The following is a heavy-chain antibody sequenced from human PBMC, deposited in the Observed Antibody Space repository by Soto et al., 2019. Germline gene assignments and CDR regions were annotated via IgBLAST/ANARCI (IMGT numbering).Heavy chain of an antibody. V-gene: IGHV1-69*01. CDR2: IIPIFGTA. D-gene: IGHD2-2*01. J-gene: IGHJ5*02. Sequence: ASVKVSCKASGGTFSSYAISWVRQAPGQGLEWMGGIIPIFGTANYAQKFQGRVTITADESTSTAYMELSSLRSEDTAVYYCARDLTSITGWFDPWGQGTLVTVSS. CDR1: GGTFSSYA. CDR3: ARDLTSITGWFDP.